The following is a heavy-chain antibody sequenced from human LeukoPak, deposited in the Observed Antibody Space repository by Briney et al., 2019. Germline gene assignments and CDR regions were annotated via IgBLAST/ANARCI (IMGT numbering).Heavy chain of an antibody. J-gene: IGHJ4*02. CDR1: GYTFTHYD. Sequence: ASVTVSCKPSGYTFTHYDICWVRQAPGQGLEWMGRISPYNGDIYYAQKLQGRVTMTTDTSTRTAYLQLESLTSDDTAVYYCARKRGGCYPDWGQGTLVIVSS. CDR3: ARKRGGCYPD. V-gene: IGHV1-18*01. CDR2: ISPYNGDI. D-gene: IGHD2-15*01.